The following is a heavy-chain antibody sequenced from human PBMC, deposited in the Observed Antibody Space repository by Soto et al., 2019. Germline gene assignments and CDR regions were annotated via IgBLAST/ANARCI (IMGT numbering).Heavy chain of an antibody. J-gene: IGHJ4*02. CDR3: AHRPRGYASYFDY. CDR1: VFSLSTRGAA. CDR2: TYWDEDK. D-gene: IGHD5-12*01. V-gene: IGHV2-5*02. Sequence: QITLKQSGPTLVKPTQTLTLTCTFSVFSLSTRGAAVGWLRQPPGKALEWLELTYWDEDKWYSPSLKSRLTSTGDTSKNQAVLTITNMDPVDTATYYCAHRPRGYASYFDYWGQGTVVTVSS.